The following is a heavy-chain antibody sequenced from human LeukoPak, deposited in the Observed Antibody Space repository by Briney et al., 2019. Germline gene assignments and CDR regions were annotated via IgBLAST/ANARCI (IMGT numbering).Heavy chain of an antibody. CDR3: ASGELLPDDFDY. J-gene: IGHJ4*02. CDR2: IYYSGST. V-gene: IGHV4-61*01. D-gene: IGHD1-26*01. Sequence: SETLSLTCTVSGGSVSSGSYYWSWIRQPPGKGLEWIGYIYYSGSTNYNPSLKSRVTISVDTSKNQFSLKLSSVTAADTAVYYCASGELLPDDFDYWGQGTLVTVSS. CDR1: GGSVSSGSYY.